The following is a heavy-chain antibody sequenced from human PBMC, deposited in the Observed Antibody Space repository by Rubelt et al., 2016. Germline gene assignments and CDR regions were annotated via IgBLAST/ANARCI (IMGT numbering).Heavy chain of an antibody. Sequence: GSLRLSCAASGFTFEDYGMTWVRQAPGKGLEWVSGIILNGVGTGYAASVKGRFTISRDNAKNSLYLQMNSLRAEDTAFYYCATDQDSSTWYVVYWGQGTLVTVSS. J-gene: IGHJ4*02. D-gene: IGHD6-13*01. V-gene: IGHV3-20*04. CDR3: ATDQDSSTWYVVY. CDR2: IILNGVGT. CDR1: GFTFEDYG.